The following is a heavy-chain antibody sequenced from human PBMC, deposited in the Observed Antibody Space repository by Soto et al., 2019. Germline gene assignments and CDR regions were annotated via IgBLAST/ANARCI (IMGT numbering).Heavy chain of an antibody. CDR3: APLPEALYYYYGMDV. D-gene: IGHD2-15*01. J-gene: IGHJ6*02. Sequence: GGSLRLSCAASGFTFSSYAMSWVRQAPGKGLEWVSAISGSGGSTYYADSVKGRFTISRDNSKNTLYLQMNSLRAEDTAVYYCAPLPEALYYYYGMDVWGQGTTVTVSS. CDR2: ISGSGGST. CDR1: GFTFSSYA. V-gene: IGHV3-23*01.